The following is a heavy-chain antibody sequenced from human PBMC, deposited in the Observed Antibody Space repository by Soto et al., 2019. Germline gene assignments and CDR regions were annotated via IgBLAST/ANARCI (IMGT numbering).Heavy chain of an antibody. V-gene: IGHV1-18*01. CDR2: ISAYNGNN. D-gene: IGHD6-13*01. J-gene: IGHJ4*02. Sequence: QVQLVQSGAEVKKPGASVKVSCKASGYTFTNYAFSWVRQAPGQGLEWMGWISAYNGNNNYPQKHQGRVTMTTDTSTSTAYMELRSLTSDDTAVYYCARDLAAAGPFDCWGQGTLVTVSS. CDR3: ARDLAAAGPFDC. CDR1: GYTFTNYA.